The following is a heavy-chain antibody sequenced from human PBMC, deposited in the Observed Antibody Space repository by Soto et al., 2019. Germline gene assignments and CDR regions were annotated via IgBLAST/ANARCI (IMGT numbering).Heavy chain of an antibody. J-gene: IGHJ3*01. V-gene: IGHV3-53*01. CDR2: IYSGGST. CDR3: DTRPLCHGAL. CDR1: GFTFSSND. Sequence: EVQLVESGGGVIQPGGSLRLSCAASGFTFSSNDMNWVRQAPGKGLEWVSLIYSGGSTYYADSVKSRFNISRDNYKNTLYLQMSRLRAAHTSGYLCDTRPLCHGALGGQWTMVTVSS. D-gene: IGHD2-2*01.